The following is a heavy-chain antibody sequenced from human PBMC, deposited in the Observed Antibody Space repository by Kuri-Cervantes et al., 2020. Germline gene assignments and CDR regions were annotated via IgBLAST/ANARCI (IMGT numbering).Heavy chain of an antibody. CDR3: AKDPDKLLWFRELLSGWFDP. V-gene: IGHV4-30-2*01. D-gene: IGHD3-10*01. Sequence: YNPSLKSRVTISGDRSKNQFSLKLSSVTAADTAVYYCAKDPDKLLWFRELLSGWFDPWGQGTLVTVSS. J-gene: IGHJ5*02.